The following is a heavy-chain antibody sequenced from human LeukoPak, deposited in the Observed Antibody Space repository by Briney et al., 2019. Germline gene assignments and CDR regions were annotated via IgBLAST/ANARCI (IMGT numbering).Heavy chain of an antibody. CDR1: GDSITNSW. J-gene: IGHJ6*02. D-gene: IGHD3/OR15-3a*01. CDR2: VYFSGTT. V-gene: IGHV4-59*08. Sequence: SETLSLTCTVSGDSITNSWWTWMRQPPGKGLEWIGYVYFSGTTYYNPSLKSRVTISVDTSKNQFSLKLSSVTAADTAVYYCARHRTGYIRGNYYYYGMDVWGQGTTVTVSS. CDR3: ARHRTGYIRGNYYYYGMDV.